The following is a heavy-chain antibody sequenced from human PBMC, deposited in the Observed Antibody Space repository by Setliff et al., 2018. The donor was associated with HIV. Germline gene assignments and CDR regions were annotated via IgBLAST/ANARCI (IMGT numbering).Heavy chain of an antibody. J-gene: IGHJ5*01. Sequence: PSETLSLTCTVPGGSISTNNYYWAWIRQPPGKGLEWIGTIDYSGNTYYNASLRSRAIISGDMSKNQFSLNLNSVTASETAVYYCARHRYRFGIDSWGQGALVTVPS. CDR2: IDYSGNT. CDR1: GGSISTNNYY. D-gene: IGHD3-16*01. CDR3: ARHRYRFGIDS. V-gene: IGHV4-39*01.